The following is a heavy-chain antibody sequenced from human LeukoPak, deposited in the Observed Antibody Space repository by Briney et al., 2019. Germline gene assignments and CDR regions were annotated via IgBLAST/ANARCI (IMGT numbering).Heavy chain of an antibody. CDR2: INPNSGGT. V-gene: IGHV1-2*02. CDR1: GYTFTGYY. D-gene: IGHD2-2*01. CDR3: ARDQKYCSSTSCYGGADY. J-gene: IGHJ4*02. Sequence: GASVKVSCKASGYTFTGYYMHWVRQAPGQGLEWMGWINPNSGGTNYAQKFQGRVTMTRDTSISTAYMELSRLRSDDTAVYYCARDQKYCSSTSCYGGADYWGQGTLVTVSS.